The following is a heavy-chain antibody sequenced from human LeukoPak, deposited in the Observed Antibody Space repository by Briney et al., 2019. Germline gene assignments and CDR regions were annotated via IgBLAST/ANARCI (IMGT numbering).Heavy chain of an antibody. CDR3: ARSVAASRDY. V-gene: IGHV3-20*04. J-gene: IGHJ4*02. D-gene: IGHD2-15*01. Sequence: GGSLRLSCAASGFTFDDYGMSWVRQAPGKGLEWVSGINWNGGSTGYADSVKGRFTISRAHAKNSLYLQMNSLRAEDTALYYCARSVAASRDYWGQGTLVTVSS. CDR2: INWNGGST. CDR1: GFTFDDYG.